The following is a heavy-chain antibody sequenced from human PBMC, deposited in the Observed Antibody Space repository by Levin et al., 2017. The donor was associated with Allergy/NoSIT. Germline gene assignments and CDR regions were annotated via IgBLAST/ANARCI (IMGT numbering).Heavy chain of an antibody. D-gene: IGHD6-13*01. CDR2: IGSNT. CDR1: GFTFSSYA. Sequence: GESLKISCAASGFTFSSYAMLWVRQAPGKRLEWVSSIGSNTYYADSVKGRFTISRDNSRNTVYLQMNSLRAEDTAIYYCGRYSSSRYYFDSWGQGSLVTVSS. CDR3: GRYSSSRYYFDS. V-gene: IGHV3-23*01. J-gene: IGHJ4*02.